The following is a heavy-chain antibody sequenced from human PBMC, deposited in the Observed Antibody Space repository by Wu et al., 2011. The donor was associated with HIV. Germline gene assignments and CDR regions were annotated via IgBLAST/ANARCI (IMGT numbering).Heavy chain of an antibody. CDR1: GGTFSSYA. Sequence: QVQLVQSGAEVKKPGSSVKVSCKASGGTFSSYAISRVRQAPGQGLEWMGRIIPVFGSANSAQKFQGRVTITADESTSTAYMELSSLRSEDTAVYYCARVPDGYNYYYFDYWGQGTLVTVSS. CDR2: IIPVFGSA. J-gene: IGHJ4*02. CDR3: ARVPDGYNYYYFDY. V-gene: IGHV1-69*15. D-gene: IGHD5-24*01.